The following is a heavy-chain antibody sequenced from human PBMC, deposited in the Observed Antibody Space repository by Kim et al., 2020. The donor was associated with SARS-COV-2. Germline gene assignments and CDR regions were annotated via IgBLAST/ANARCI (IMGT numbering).Heavy chain of an antibody. V-gene: IGHV1-2*04. CDR3: ARGGLRSSSWYVLRFDP. Sequence: ASVKVSCKASGYTFTGYYMHWVRQAPGQGLEWMGWINPNSGGTNYAQKFQGWVTMTRDTSISTAYMELSRLRSDDTAVYYCARGGLRSSSWYVLRFDPWGQGTLVTVSS. J-gene: IGHJ5*02. D-gene: IGHD6-13*01. CDR1: GYTFTGYY. CDR2: INPNSGGT.